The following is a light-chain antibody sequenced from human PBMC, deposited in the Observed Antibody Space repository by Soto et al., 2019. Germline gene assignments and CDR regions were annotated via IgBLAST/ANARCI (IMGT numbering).Light chain of an antibody. Sequence: DIQMTQSPSSLSASVGDRVTITCQASQDISNYLNWYQQKPGKAPKLLIYDAANLETGVPSRCSGIGAGTDFTFASSSLQPEDIATYYWQQYDKLPITVGQGTRLEIK. CDR3: QQYDKLPIT. CDR2: DAA. CDR1: QDISNY. V-gene: IGKV1-33*01. J-gene: IGKJ5*01.